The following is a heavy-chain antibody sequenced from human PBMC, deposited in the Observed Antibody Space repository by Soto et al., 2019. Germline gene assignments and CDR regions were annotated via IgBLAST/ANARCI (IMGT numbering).Heavy chain of an antibody. V-gene: IGHV3-30*18. CDR1: GFTFSSYG. D-gene: IGHD3-22*01. Sequence: GGSLRLSCAASGFTFSSYGMHWVRQAPGKXLEWVAVISYDGSNKYYADSVKGRFTISRDNSKNTLYLQMNSLRAEDTAVYYCAKDFLNYYDSSGYLAFDYWGQGTLVTVSS. CDR3: AKDFLNYYDSSGYLAFDY. J-gene: IGHJ4*02. CDR2: ISYDGSNK.